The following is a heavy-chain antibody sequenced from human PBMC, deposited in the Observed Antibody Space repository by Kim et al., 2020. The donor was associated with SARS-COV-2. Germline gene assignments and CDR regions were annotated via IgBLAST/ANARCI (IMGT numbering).Heavy chain of an antibody. D-gene: IGHD3-16*01. Sequence: ANSGTGRFTTSRDNSKHTVYLQMNSLRVEDTAVYFCARDRGGTGAVFDYWGQGTLVTVSS. J-gene: IGHJ4*02. V-gene: IGHV3-53*01. CDR3: ARDRGGTGAVFDY.